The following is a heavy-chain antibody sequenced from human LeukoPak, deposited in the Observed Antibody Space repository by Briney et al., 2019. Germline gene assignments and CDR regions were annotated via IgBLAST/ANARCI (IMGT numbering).Heavy chain of an antibody. Sequence: GGSLRLSCAASAFTFSRYGMHWVRQAPGKGLEWVAFIRYDGSNKYYADSVKGRFTISRDNSKNTLYLHMNSLRAEDTAIYYCARDSDVHCSGGSCTNFDYWGQGTLVTVSS. CDR2: IRYDGSNK. J-gene: IGHJ4*02. CDR1: AFTFSRYG. CDR3: ARDSDVHCSGGSCTNFDY. D-gene: IGHD2-15*01. V-gene: IGHV3-30*02.